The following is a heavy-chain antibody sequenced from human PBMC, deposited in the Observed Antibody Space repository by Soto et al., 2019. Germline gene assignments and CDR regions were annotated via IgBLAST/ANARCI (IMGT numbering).Heavy chain of an antibody. D-gene: IGHD6-6*01. CDR3: ARAPKVSGSSQTRPDF. J-gene: IGHJ4*02. CDR1: SGSFSGYY. Sequence: SETLSLTCSIYSGSFSGYYWSWIRQPPGKGLEWIGEISQSGNTNYSPSLKSRVSISIDTSKKQFSLNLASVSAADTAVYYCARAPKVSGSSQTRPDFWGQGTLVTVPS. V-gene: IGHV4-34*01. CDR2: ISQSGNT.